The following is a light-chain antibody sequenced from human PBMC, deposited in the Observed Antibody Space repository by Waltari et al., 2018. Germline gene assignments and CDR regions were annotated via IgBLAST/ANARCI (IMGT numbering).Light chain of an antibody. CDR2: GAS. J-gene: IGKJ4*01. CDR1: QSVSSN. Sequence: EIVMTQSPATLPLSPGERATLPCRASQSVSSNLSWYQQKPGQAPRLLIYGASTRATGIPARFSGSGSGTEFTLTISSMQSEDFAVYYCQQYNNWPPLTFGGGTKVEIK. CDR3: QQYNNWPPLT. V-gene: IGKV3-15*01.